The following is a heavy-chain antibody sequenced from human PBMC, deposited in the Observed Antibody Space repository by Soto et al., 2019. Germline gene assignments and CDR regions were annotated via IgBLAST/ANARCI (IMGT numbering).Heavy chain of an antibody. D-gene: IGHD5-18*01. J-gene: IGHJ6*02. CDR2: ISSSSYI. V-gene: IGHV3-21*01. CDR3: ARITLTVDTAMVTYRYYYYYGMEV. CDR1: GFTFSSYS. Sequence: GGSLRLSCAASGFTFSSYSMNWVRQAPGKGLEWVSSISSSSYIYYADSVKGRFTISRDNAKNSLYLQMNSLRAEDTAVYYCARITLTVDTAMVTYRYYYYYGMEVWGQGTTVTVS.